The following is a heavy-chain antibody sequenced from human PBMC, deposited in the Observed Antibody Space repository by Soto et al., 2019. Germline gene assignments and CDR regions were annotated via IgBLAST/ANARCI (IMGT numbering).Heavy chain of an antibody. J-gene: IGHJ4*02. CDR3: ARREAYDILTGYDHFDY. D-gene: IGHD3-9*01. V-gene: IGHV4-39*01. CDR2: IYYSGST. Sequence: PSESLSLTRTVSGDSISSSSYYWGLISQPPGKGLEWIGNIYYSGSTYYNPSLKSRVTISVDTSKNQFSLKLSSVTAADTAVYYCARREAYDILTGYDHFDYWGQGTLVTVSS. CDR1: GDSISSSSYY.